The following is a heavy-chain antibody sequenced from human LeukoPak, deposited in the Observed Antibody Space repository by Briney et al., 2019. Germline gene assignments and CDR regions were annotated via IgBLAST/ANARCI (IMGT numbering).Heavy chain of an antibody. CDR1: GYTFTSYD. CDR2: MNPNSGNT. Sequence: ASVKVSCKASGYTFTSYDINWVRQATGHGLEWMGWMNPNSGNTGYAQKFQGRVTMTRNTSISTAYMELSSLRSEDTAVYYCARGDYVTERGIAVAGTDYWGQGTLVTVSS. D-gene: IGHD6-19*01. CDR3: ARGDYVTERGIAVAGTDY. V-gene: IGHV1-8*01. J-gene: IGHJ4*02.